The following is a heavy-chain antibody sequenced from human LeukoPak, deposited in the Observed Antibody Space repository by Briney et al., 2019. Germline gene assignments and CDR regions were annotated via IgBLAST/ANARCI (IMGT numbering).Heavy chain of an antibody. Sequence: PGESLKISCKGSGYSFTSYWIGWVRQMPGKGLEWMGIIYPGDSDTRYSPSFQGQVTISADKSISTAYLQWSSLKASDTALYYCARWYSSSWPVPYYYYYYMDVWGKGTTVTVSS. CDR3: ARWYSSSWPVPYYYYYYMDV. V-gene: IGHV5-51*01. CDR2: IYPGDSDT. J-gene: IGHJ6*03. CDR1: GYSFTSYW. D-gene: IGHD6-13*01.